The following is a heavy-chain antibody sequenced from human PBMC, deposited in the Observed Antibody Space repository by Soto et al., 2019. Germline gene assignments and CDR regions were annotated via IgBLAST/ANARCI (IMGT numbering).Heavy chain of an antibody. CDR2: IIPIFGTA. CDR3: AGGLRFLWFGKPMGGGEYYYGMDV. Sequence: QVQLVQSGAEVKKPGSSVKVSCKASGGTFSSYAISWVRQAPGQGLEWMGGIIPIFGTANYAQKFQGRVTITADDSPSTADMGVGSLSFEETAVFYCAGGLRFLWFGKPMGGGEYYYGMDVWGQGTTVTVSS. V-gene: IGHV1-69*12. D-gene: IGHD3-10*01. CDR1: GGTFSSYA. J-gene: IGHJ6*02.